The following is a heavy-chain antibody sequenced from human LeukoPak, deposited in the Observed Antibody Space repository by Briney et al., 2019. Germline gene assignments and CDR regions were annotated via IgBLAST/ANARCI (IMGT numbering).Heavy chain of an antibody. J-gene: IGHJ4*02. CDR2: ISSSSSTI. CDR3: GRDDWGPADY. V-gene: IGHV3-48*01. CDR1: GFTFSSYS. Sequence: GGSLRLSCAASGFTFSSYSMNWVRQAPGKGLEWVSYISSSSSTIYYADSVKGRFTISRDNAKNSLSLQMNSLRAEDTAIYYCGRDDWGPADYWGQGTLVTVSS. D-gene: IGHD3-9*01.